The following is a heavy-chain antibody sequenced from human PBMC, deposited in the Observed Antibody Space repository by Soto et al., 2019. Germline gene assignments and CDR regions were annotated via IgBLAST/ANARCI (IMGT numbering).Heavy chain of an antibody. Sequence: LRLSCTVSGFTFDDYAMSWVRQAPGKGLEWVGFISSQAFGGTTEYAASVEGRFTISTDESKTIAYLQMNSLKAADTAVYFCATVYFYDSSADYYFDSWGQGTLVTVSS. CDR1: GFTFDDYA. J-gene: IGHJ4*02. CDR3: ATVYFYDSSADYYFDS. D-gene: IGHD3-22*01. CDR2: ISSQAFGGTT. V-gene: IGHV3-49*04.